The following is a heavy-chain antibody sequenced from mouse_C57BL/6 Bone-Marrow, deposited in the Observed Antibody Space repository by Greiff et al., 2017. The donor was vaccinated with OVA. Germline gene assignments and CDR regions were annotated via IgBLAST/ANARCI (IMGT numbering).Heavy chain of an antibody. V-gene: IGHV1-18*01. J-gene: IGHJ4*01. CDR3: ARSGTVAMDY. D-gene: IGHD4-1*01. Sequence: VQLKESGPELVKPGASVKISCKASGYTFTDYYMDWVKQSHGKSLEWIGDINPNTGGTLYKQQFKGKATLTVDKSSSTAYMKLRSLTSEYTAVYYCARSGTVAMDYWGQGTSVTGSS. CDR2: INPNTGGT. CDR1: GYTFTDYY.